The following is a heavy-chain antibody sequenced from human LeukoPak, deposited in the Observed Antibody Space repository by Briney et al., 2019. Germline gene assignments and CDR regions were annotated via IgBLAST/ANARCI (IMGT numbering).Heavy chain of an antibody. CDR3: AREAMTTVTIFDY. D-gene: IGHD4-11*01. CDR2: IIPIFGTA. J-gene: IGHJ4*02. CDR1: GGTFSSYA. Sequence: GASVKVSCKASGGTFSSYAISWVRQAPGQGLEWMGGIIPIFGTANYAQKFQGRVTITADKSTSTAYMELSSLRSEDTAVYYCAREAMTTVTIFDYWGQGTLVTVSS. V-gene: IGHV1-69*06.